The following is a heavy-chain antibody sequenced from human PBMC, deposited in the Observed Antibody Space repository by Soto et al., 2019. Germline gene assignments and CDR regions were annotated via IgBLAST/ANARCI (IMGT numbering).Heavy chain of an antibody. CDR3: ARTTAVPNALRSRYFFDY. CDR2: VYYSGTT. Sequence: PSETLSLTCSVSGGSVSNKTYYWSWIRQPPGKRLEWIGYVYYSGTTNYNPSLKSRVTISVDLSKNQFSLRLSSVTTADTALYYCARTTAVPNALRSRYFFDYWGQGTLVTVSS. CDR1: GGSVSNKTYY. J-gene: IGHJ4*02. D-gene: IGHD4-17*01. V-gene: IGHV4-61*01.